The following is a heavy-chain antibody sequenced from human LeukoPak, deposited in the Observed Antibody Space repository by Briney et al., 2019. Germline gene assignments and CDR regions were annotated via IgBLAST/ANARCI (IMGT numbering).Heavy chain of an antibody. CDR1: GXTFSDYA. D-gene: IGHD2-2*01. Sequence: GRSLRLSCAASGXTFSDYAMHWVRQAPGKGLEWVSVISYDGSNKDYADSVKGRFTISRDNSKNTLYLQMNSLRAEDTAVYYCAKDYCSSSSCYLAYWGQGTLVTVSS. V-gene: IGHV3-30-3*02. CDR2: ISYDGSNK. CDR3: AKDYCSSSSCYLAY. J-gene: IGHJ4*02.